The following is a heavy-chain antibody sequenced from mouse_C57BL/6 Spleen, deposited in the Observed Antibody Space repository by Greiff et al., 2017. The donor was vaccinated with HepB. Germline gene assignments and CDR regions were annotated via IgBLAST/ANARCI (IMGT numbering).Heavy chain of an antibody. J-gene: IGHJ1*03. D-gene: IGHD1-1*01. CDR2: ISYDGSN. CDR3: ARYYYGSREYFDV. V-gene: IGHV3-6*01. Sequence: EVQLKESGPGLVKPSQSLSLSCSVTGYSITSGYYWNWIRQFPGNILEWMGYISYDGSNNYNPSLKNRISITRDTSKNQFFLKLNSVTTEDTATYYCARYYYGSREYFDVWGTGTTVTVSS. CDR1: GYSITSGYY.